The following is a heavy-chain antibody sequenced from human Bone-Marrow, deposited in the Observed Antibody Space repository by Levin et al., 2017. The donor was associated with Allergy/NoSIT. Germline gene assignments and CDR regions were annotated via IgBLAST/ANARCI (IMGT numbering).Heavy chain of an antibody. D-gene: IGHD6-13*01. CDR2: IIPIFGTA. CDR3: ARDKKPWQQLEPYYYGMDG. Sequence: GGSLRLSCKASGGTFSSYAISWVRQAPGQGLEWMGGIIPIFGTANYAQKFQGRVTITADESTSTAYMELSSLRSEDTAVYYCARDKKPWQQLEPYYYGMDGWGQGTTVTVSS. V-gene: IGHV1-69*01. CDR1: GGTFSSYA. J-gene: IGHJ6*02.